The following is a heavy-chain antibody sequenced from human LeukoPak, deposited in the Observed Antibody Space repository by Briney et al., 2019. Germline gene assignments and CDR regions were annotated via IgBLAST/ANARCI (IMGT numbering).Heavy chain of an antibody. Sequence: PGGSLRLSCAASGFTFSNAWMSWVRQVPGKGLEWVGRIKSKTDGGTTDYAAPVKGRFTILRDDSKNTLYLQMHSLKTEGTAVYYCTTVKSRGTRHAPYPYYFDYWGQGALVTVSS. CDR1: GFTFSNAW. CDR2: IKSKTDGGTT. D-gene: IGHD1-14*01. V-gene: IGHV3-15*01. J-gene: IGHJ4*02. CDR3: TTVKSRGTRHAPYPYYFDY.